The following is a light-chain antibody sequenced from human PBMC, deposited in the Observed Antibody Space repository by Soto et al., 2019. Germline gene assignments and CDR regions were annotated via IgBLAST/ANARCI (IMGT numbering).Light chain of an antibody. CDR1: SSDVGGYSY. J-gene: IGLJ1*01. CDR3: SSYTSSGSYV. Sequence: QSALTQPASVSGSPGQSIAISCTGTSSDVGGYSYVSWYQQHPGKAPKLMIYDVSYRPSGVPNRFSGSKSGNMASLTISGLQAEDEADYYCSSYTSSGSYVFGTGTKVNVL. CDR2: DVS. V-gene: IGLV2-14*01.